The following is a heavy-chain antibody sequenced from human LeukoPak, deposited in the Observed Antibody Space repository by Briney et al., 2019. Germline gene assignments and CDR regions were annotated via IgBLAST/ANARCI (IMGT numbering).Heavy chain of an antibody. CDR2: IDPSSGNT. Sequence: EASVKVSCKASGYTLSSYYIHWVRQAPGQGLEWLGIIDPSSGNTGYAQKFQGRVTMTRDTSTSTVYMQLSSLTSGDTAVHYCARALSSSYFDYWGQGTLVTVSS. J-gene: IGHJ4*02. CDR1: GYTLSSYY. D-gene: IGHD6-13*01. V-gene: IGHV1-46*01. CDR3: ARALSSSYFDY.